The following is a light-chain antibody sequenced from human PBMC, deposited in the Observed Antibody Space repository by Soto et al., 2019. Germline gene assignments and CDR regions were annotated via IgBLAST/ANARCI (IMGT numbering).Light chain of an antibody. Sequence: EIVLTQSPGTPSLSPGEGATLSCRASQSVRSGYLGWFQHRPGQAPRLLVYSASTRATGIPDRFSGSGSGTDFTLTISRLEPEDSAVYYCQLYGFSPRWTFGQGTKVEIK. J-gene: IGKJ1*01. V-gene: IGKV3-20*01. CDR3: QLYGFSPRWT. CDR1: QSVRSGY. CDR2: SAS.